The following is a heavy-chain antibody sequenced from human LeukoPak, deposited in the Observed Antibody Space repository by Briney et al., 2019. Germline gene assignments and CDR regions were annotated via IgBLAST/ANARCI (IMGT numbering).Heavy chain of an antibody. J-gene: IGHJ4*02. V-gene: IGHV4-30-4*08. D-gene: IGHD3-10*01. CDR2: IFYIGST. CDR3: ARGSYYYGSGSYFVDY. Sequence: PSETLSLTSTVSGGSISSGDYYWSWIRQPPGKGLEWIGCIFYIGSTYYNPSLKSRVTISVDTSKNQFSLKLSSVTAADTAVYYCARGSYYYGSGSYFVDYWGQGTLVTVSS. CDR1: GGSISSGDYY.